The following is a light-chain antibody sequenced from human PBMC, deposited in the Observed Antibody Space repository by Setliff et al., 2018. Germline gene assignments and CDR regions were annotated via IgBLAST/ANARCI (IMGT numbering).Light chain of an antibody. V-gene: IGLV2-8*01. CDR3: SSYEGSNNYV. CDR2: EVT. Sequence: QPVLTQPPSASGSPGQSVTISCTGTSGDVFGYNYVSWYQQHPGKALKLLMYEVTKRPSGVPDRFSGSESGNTASLTVSGLQAEDEADYYCSSYEGSNNYVFGTGTKVTVL. J-gene: IGLJ1*01. CDR1: SGDVFGYNY.